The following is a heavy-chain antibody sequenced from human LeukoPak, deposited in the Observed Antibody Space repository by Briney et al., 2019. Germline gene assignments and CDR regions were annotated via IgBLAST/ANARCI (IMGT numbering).Heavy chain of an antibody. V-gene: IGHV3-21*01. Sequence: GGSLRLSCAASGFSFSTYYVIWVRQAPGKGLEWVSCISSSSTYIYYADSVRGRFAISRDNAKNSLYLQMNSLRAEDTAVYYCARESHGSFDYWGQGSLVTVSS. J-gene: IGHJ4*02. CDR2: ISSSSTYI. CDR1: GFSFSTYY. CDR3: ARESHGSFDY.